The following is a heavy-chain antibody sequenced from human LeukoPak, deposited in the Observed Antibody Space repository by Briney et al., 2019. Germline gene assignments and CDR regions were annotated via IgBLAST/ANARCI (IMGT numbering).Heavy chain of an antibody. D-gene: IGHD2-15*01. V-gene: IGHV3-33*06. CDR2: IWYDGTNK. Sequence: GGSLRLSCAASGFTFSNYGMHWVRQAPGKGLEWVAVIWYDGTNKFYADSVKGRFTISRDISKNTLYLQMNSLTVEDTAVYYCTKSGSAWAFFQDWGQGTLVAVSS. CDR3: TKSGSAWAFFQD. J-gene: IGHJ1*01. CDR1: GFTFSNYG.